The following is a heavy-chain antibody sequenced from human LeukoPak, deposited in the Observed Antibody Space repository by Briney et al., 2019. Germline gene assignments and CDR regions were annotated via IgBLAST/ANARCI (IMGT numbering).Heavy chain of an antibody. V-gene: IGHV3-21*01. D-gene: IGHD3-22*01. CDR2: ISSSSSYI. CDR3: ASNSYDSSGYYYS. CDR1: GFTSGSYS. J-gene: IGHJ4*02. Sequence: GSLRLSCAASGFTSGSYSMNWVRQAPGKGLEWVSSISSSSSYIYYADSVKGRFTISRDNAKNSLYLQMNSLRAEDTAVYYCASNSYDSSGYYYSWGQGTLVTVSS.